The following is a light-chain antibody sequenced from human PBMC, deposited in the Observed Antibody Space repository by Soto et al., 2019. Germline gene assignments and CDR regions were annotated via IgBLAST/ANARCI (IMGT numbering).Light chain of an antibody. CDR2: GAS. J-gene: IGKJ3*01. V-gene: IGKV3-15*01. CDR3: KQYNKVQLT. Sequence: IMMTQSPVTLSFSPGERATLSCRASQSVNSNLAWYQQKPGQAPRLLIYGASTRATGIPASFIGNGSGTEFTLTASSLQPEDYAAYYCKQYNKVQLTFVPGSKVDIX. CDR1: QSVNSN.